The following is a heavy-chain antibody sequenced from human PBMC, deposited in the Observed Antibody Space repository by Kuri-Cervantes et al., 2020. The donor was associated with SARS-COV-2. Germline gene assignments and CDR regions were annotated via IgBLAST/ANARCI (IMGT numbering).Heavy chain of an antibody. D-gene: IGHD3-3*01. CDR3: ARDGSDDFWSGHELGMDV. J-gene: IGHJ6*02. CDR1: GFTFSSYS. V-gene: IGHV3-48*02. Sequence: GESLKISCAASGFTFSSYSINWVRQAPGKGLEWVSYISSSSSTIYYADSVKGRFTISRDNAKNSLYLQMNSLRDEDTAVYYCARDGSDDFWSGHELGMDVWGQGTTVTVSS. CDR2: ISSSSSTI.